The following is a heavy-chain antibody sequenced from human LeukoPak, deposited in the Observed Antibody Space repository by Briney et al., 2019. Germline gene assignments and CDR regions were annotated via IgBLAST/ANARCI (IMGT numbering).Heavy chain of an antibody. J-gene: IGHJ6*02. V-gene: IGHV1-69*13. Sequence: ASVKVSCKASGGTFSSYAISWVRQAPGQGLEWMGGIIPIFGTANYAQKFQGRVTITADESTSTAYMELSSLRSEDTAVYYCAGSRNVDTAMVALHYYYGIDVWGQGTTVTVSS. CDR2: IIPIFGTA. CDR1: GGTFSSYA. CDR3: AGSRNVDTAMVALHYYYGIDV. D-gene: IGHD5-18*01.